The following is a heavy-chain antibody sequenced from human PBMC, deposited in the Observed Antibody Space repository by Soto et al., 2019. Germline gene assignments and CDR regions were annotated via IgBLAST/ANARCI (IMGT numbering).Heavy chain of an antibody. CDR3: ARDSVYYYDSSGQHGGPGQLYGMDV. CDR1: GGTFSSYA. D-gene: IGHD3-22*01. Sequence: SVKGSCKASGGTFSSYAISWVRQAPGQGLEWMGGIIPLFGTANYAQKFQGRVTITADESTSTAYMKLSSLRSEETAVYYCARDSVYYYDSSGQHGGPGQLYGMDVWGQGTTVTVSS. V-gene: IGHV1-69*13. J-gene: IGHJ6*02. CDR2: IIPLFGTA.